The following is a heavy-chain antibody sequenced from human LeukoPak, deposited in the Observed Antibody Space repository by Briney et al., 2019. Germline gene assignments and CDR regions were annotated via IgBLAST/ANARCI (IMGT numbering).Heavy chain of an antibody. J-gene: IGHJ3*02. CDR1: GFTFSTNG. D-gene: IGHD1-1*01. Sequence: GGSLRLSCAASGFTFSTNGMHWVRQAPGKGLEWVAFIRYEGIYKYYADSVKGRFTISRDNSKNTLYLQMNSLRAEDTAVYYCARTYDDAFDIWGQGTMVTVSS. CDR2: IRYEGIYK. CDR3: ARTYDDAFDI. V-gene: IGHV3-30*02.